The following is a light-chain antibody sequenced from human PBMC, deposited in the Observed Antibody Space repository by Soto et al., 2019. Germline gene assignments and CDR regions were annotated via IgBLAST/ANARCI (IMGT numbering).Light chain of an antibody. CDR3: QQSYMDPIT. CDR1: QSISTY. V-gene: IGKV1-39*01. Sequence: DIQMTHSPSSLSSSVVNIVTITVLASQSISTYLNWYQKKPRKAPNLXIYDASRLQSGVPSRFSGSGGGTDFTLSISSVQPEDFATYFCQQSYMDPITFGQGTRLEI. CDR2: DAS. J-gene: IGKJ5*01.